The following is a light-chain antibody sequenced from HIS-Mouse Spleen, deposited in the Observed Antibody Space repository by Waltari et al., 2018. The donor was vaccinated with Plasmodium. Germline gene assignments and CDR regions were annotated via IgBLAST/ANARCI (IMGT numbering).Light chain of an antibody. CDR3: YSTDSSGNHRV. V-gene: IGLV3-10*01. CDR1: ALTIKY. Sequence: SYEMTQPPSVSVSPGQTARITCSGDALTIKYAYWYQQKSGQAPVLVIYEDSKRPSGIPERFSGSSSGTMATLTISGAQVEDEADYYCYSTDSSGNHRVFGGGTKLTVL. J-gene: IGLJ3*02. CDR2: EDS.